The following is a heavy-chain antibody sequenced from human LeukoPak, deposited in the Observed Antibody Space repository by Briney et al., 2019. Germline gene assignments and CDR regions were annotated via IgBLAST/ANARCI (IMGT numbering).Heavy chain of an antibody. J-gene: IGHJ5*02. Sequence: GASGKVSCKASGYTFTGYYMHWVRQAPGQGLEWMGRINPNSGGTNYAQKFQGRVTMTRDTSISTAYMELSRLRSDDTAVYYCARDRKGITMVRGVIHNWFDPWGQGTLVTVSS. CDR1: GYTFTGYY. CDR3: ARDRKGITMVRGVIHNWFDP. D-gene: IGHD3-10*01. CDR2: INPNSGGT. V-gene: IGHV1-2*06.